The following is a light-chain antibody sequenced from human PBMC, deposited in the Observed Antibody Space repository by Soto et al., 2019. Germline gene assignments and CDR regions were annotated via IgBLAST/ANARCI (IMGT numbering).Light chain of an antibody. Sequence: DIQMTRSPSTLSASVVDRVTFTCRASQSINSWLAWYQHQPGKAPKLLIYDASTLESGVPSRFSGTGSGTEFTFSITSLQPEDFGTYYCQQCYMGWTFGQGTKVDIK. CDR1: QSINSW. J-gene: IGKJ1*01. V-gene: IGKV1-5*01. CDR2: DAS. CDR3: QQCYMGWT.